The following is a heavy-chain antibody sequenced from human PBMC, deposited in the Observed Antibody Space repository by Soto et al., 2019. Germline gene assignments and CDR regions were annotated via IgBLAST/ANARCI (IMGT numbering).Heavy chain of an antibody. Sequence: ASVNVSCKSSGYTFTGYYIHWVRQAPGQGLECMGWINPNSGGTNYAQKFQGWVTMTRDTSISTAYMELSRLRSDDTAVYYCAREKVDYYDSSGYYYVSRPADAFDIWGQGTMVTVSS. CDR3: AREKVDYYDSSGYYYVSRPADAFDI. CDR1: GYTFTGYY. V-gene: IGHV1-2*04. J-gene: IGHJ3*02. D-gene: IGHD3-22*01. CDR2: INPNSGGT.